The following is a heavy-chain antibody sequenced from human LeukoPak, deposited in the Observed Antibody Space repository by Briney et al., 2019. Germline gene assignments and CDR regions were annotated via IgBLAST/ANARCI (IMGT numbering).Heavy chain of an antibody. J-gene: IGHJ4*02. CDR1: GFTFSSYG. V-gene: IGHV3-30*18. D-gene: IGHD3-9*01. CDR2: ISYDGSNK. Sequence: PGGSLRLSCSASGFTFSSYGMHWVRQAPGKGLEWVAVISYDGSNKYYADSVKGRFTISRDNSKKTLYLQMNSLRAEDTAVYYRAKDEGYFAWLLCYWGQGTLVTVSS. CDR3: AKDEGYFAWLLCY.